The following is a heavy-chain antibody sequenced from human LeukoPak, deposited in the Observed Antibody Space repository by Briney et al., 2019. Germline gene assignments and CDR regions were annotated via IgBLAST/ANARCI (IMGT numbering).Heavy chain of an antibody. CDR3: TRDYAVAAVVDRTPVDY. Sequence: PGRSLRLSCTASGFTFGDYAMSWVRQAPGKGLEWVGLIRSKTYSGTTEYAASVKGRFTISRDDSKSIAYLQMNSLKTEDTAVYYCTRDYAVAAVVDRTPVDYWGQGTLVTVSS. D-gene: IGHD6-19*01. CDR2: IRSKTYSGTT. J-gene: IGHJ4*02. V-gene: IGHV3-49*04. CDR1: GFTFGDYA.